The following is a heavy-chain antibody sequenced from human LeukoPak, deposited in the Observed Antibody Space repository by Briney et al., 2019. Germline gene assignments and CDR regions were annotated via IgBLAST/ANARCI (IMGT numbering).Heavy chain of an antibody. CDR3: AKYYYGSGSYYNRYFDY. D-gene: IGHD3-10*01. J-gene: IGHJ4*02. Sequence: PGGTLRLSCAASGFTFSSYGMSWVRQAPGKGLEWVSAISGSGGSTYYADSVKGRFTISRDNSKNTLYLQMNSLRAEDTAVYYCAKYYYGSGSYYNRYFDYWGQGTLVTVSS. V-gene: IGHV3-23*01. CDR2: ISGSGGST. CDR1: GFTFSSYG.